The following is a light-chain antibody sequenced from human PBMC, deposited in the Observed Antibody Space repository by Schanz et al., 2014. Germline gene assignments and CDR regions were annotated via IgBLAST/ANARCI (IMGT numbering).Light chain of an antibody. CDR2: WAS. J-gene: IGKJ2*01. Sequence: DIVMTQSPDSLAVSLGERATINCKSSQSVLYSANNKNYLAWYQQKPGQPPKLLIYWASTRESGVPDRFSGSGSGTDFTLTISGLQAEDVAVYYCQLYNNWPPEYTFGRGTKLEIK. CDR3: QLYNNWPPEYT. CDR1: QSVLYSANNKNY. V-gene: IGKV4-1*01.